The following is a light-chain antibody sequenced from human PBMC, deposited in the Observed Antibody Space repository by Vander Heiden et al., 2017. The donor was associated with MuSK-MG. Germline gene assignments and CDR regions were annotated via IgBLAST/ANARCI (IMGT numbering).Light chain of an antibody. CDR2: AAS. V-gene: IGKV1-39*01. CDR1: QGISSY. Sequence: DIQMTQSPSPLSASVGDRVTITCRASQGISSYLNWYQQKPGKAPKLLIYAASSLQSGVPSRFSGSGSGTDFTLTISSLQPEDFATYDCQQSDSTPYTCGQGTKLEIK. CDR3: QQSDSTPYT. J-gene: IGKJ2*01.